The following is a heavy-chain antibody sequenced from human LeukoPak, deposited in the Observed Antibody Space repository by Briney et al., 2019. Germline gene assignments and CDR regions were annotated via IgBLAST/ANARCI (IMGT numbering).Heavy chain of an antibody. J-gene: IGHJ4*02. V-gene: IGHV4-30-2*01. CDR1: GGSISSGGYY. CDR2: IYHSGST. Sequence: SETLSLTCTVSGGSISSGGYYWSWIRQPPGKGLEWIGYIYHSGSTYYNPSLKSRVTISVDRSKNQFSLKLSSVTAADTAVYYCARLIAANPQLDYWGQGILVTVSS. D-gene: IGHD6-13*01. CDR3: ARLIAANPQLDY.